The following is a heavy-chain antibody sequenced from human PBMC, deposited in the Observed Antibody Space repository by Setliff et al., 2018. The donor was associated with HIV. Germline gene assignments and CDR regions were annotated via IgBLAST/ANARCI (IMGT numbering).Heavy chain of an antibody. D-gene: IGHD5-12*01. CDR3: ARDPPGSGFHLDY. CDR1: TFSVSEYA. J-gene: IGHJ4*02. V-gene: IGHV3-23*05. CDR2: VSNTGRRT. Sequence: PGGSLRLSCAASTFSVSEYAMSWVRQAPGKGLEWVSAVSNTGRRTVYADSVKGRFTISRDNSKNTMYLQMNTLRVEDTAVYYCARDPPGSGFHLDYWGQGTLVTVSS.